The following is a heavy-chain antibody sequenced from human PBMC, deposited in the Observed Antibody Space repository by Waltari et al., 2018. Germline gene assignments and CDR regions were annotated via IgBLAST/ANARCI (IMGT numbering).Heavy chain of an antibody. D-gene: IGHD3-16*01. CDR1: GFTCSNYY. J-gene: IGHJ6*02. CDR3: TRDLDFYGIDV. V-gene: IGHV3-72*01. Sequence: EVQLVESGGGLVQPGGSLRLSCAASGFTCSNYYMNWVRQAPVKGLEWVGRSRDKTKSYTTEYAASVKGRFTISRDDSKNSLYLQMNSLKTEDTAVYYCTRDLDFYGIDVWGHGTTVTVSS. CDR2: SRDKTKSYTT.